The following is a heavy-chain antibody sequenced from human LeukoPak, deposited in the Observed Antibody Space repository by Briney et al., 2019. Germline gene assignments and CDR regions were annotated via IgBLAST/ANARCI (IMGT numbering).Heavy chain of an antibody. CDR3: ARVVFVRGVVIAPSDY. V-gene: IGHV3-21*01. CDR1: GFTVISHY. CDR2: ISSSSNYK. J-gene: IGHJ4*02. Sequence: GGSLRLSCAASGFTVISHYMNWVRQAPGKGLEWVSSISSSSNYKYYADSVKGRFTISRDNAKNSLYLQMNSLRAEDTAVYYCARVVFVRGVVIAPSDYWGQGTLVSVSS. D-gene: IGHD3-10*02.